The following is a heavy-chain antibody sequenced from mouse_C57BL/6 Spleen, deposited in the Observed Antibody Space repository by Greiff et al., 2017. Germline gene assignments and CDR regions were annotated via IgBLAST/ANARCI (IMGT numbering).Heavy chain of an antibody. V-gene: IGHV1-43*01. CDR3: ARGGYYGNYEWYFDV. CDR1: GYSFTGYY. J-gene: IGHJ1*03. CDR2: INPSTGGT. Sequence: VQLKESGPELVKPGASVKISCKASGYSFTGYYMHWVKQSSEKSLEWIGEINPSTGGTSYNQKFKGKATLTVDKSSSTAYMQLKSLTSEDSAVYYCARGGYYGNYEWYFDVWGTGTTVTVSS. D-gene: IGHD2-1*01.